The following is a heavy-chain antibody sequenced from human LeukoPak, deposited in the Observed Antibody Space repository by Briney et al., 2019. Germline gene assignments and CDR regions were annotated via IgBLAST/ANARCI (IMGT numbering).Heavy chain of an antibody. V-gene: IGHV3-30*02. Sequence: GGSLRLSCAASGFIFSSYGMHWVRQAPGKGLEWVAFIRYDGSNTYYADSVKGRFTISRDNSKNTLYLQMNSLRAEDTAVYYCARGSRFGVVERDAFDIWGQGTMVTVSS. J-gene: IGHJ3*02. CDR2: IRYDGSNT. CDR3: ARGSRFGVVERDAFDI. D-gene: IGHD3-3*01. CDR1: GFIFSSYG.